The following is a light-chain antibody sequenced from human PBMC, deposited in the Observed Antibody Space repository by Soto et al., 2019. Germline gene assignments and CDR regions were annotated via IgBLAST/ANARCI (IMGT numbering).Light chain of an antibody. CDR1: QRISNT. CDR3: QQYNNYPRT. J-gene: IGKJ1*01. Sequence: EIVLTQSPATLSVSPGEGVTLSCRASQRISNTLAWYQQKPGQAPRLLIYDASTRATGVPARFSGSGSGTEFTLTISSLQSEDFAIYYCQQYNNYPRTFGQGTKVDIK. CDR2: DAS. V-gene: IGKV3-15*01.